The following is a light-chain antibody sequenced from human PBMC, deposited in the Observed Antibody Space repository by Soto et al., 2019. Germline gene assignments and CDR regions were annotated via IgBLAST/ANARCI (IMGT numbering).Light chain of an antibody. J-gene: IGKJ5*01. CDR2: KAS. CDR1: QGISNY. V-gene: IGKV1-5*03. Sequence: DIPLTQPPSSLAASLGDRVTMTCRASQGISNYLAWYQQKPGKVPKLLIYKASSLESGVPSRFSGSGSGTEFTLTISSLQPDDFATYYCQQYNSYSPITFGQGTRLEI. CDR3: QQYNSYSPIT.